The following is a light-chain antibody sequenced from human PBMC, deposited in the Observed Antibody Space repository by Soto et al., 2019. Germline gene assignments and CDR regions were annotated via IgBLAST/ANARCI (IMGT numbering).Light chain of an antibody. CDR1: QSVRTN. CDR3: QQYGSSPWK. CDR2: YSS. J-gene: IGKJ1*01. V-gene: IGKV3D-20*01. Sequence: EVMMTQFPDTVSVTPGETVTLSCGASQSVRTNLAWYQQRPGQAPRLLIHYSSTRASDIPARFSGSGSGTNFTLAISRLEPEDFAVYYCQQYGSSPWKFGQGTKVDIK.